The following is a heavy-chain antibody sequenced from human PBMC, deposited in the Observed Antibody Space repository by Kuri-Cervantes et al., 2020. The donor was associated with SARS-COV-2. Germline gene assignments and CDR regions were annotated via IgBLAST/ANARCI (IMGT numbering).Heavy chain of an antibody. CDR2: ISYDGSNK. D-gene: IGHD2-15*01. CDR1: GFTFSSYA. V-gene: IGHV3-30*01. Sequence: GESLKISCAASGFTFSSYAMHWVRQAPGKGLEWVAVISYDGSNKYYADSVKGRFTISRDNSKNTLYLQMNSLRAEDTAVYYCARPKDAWSWYYGMDVWGQGTTVTVSS. CDR3: ARPKDAWSWYYGMDV. J-gene: IGHJ6*02.